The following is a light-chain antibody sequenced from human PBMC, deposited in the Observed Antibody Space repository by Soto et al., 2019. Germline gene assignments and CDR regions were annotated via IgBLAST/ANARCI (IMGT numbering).Light chain of an antibody. J-gene: IGKJ4*01. CDR1: HGIGND. V-gene: IGKV1-17*02. CDR3: LHHNSYPLT. Sequence: DIQMTQSPSSLSASVGDRVTITCRASHGIGNDLGWYQQIPGQAPRRLIYAASSLQGGVPSRFSGSGSGTEFTLTISNLQPEDFATYYWLHHNSYPLTFGGGTRVEIK. CDR2: AAS.